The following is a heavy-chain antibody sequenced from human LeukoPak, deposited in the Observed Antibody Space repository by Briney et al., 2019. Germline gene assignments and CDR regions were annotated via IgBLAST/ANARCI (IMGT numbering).Heavy chain of an antibody. D-gene: IGHD3-10*01. CDR1: GLTFSSYS. CDR2: LSSSSNYI. V-gene: IGHV3-21*01. CDR3: ARVPHAMVRGVIITESYFDY. J-gene: IGHJ4*02. Sequence: GGSLRLLCAASGLTFSSYSKKWVRQARGKGLEAVSSLSSSSNYIYYADSVKGRYTISRDNAKNSLYLQMNGLRAEDTAVYYCARVPHAMVRGVIITESYFDYWGQGTLVTVAS.